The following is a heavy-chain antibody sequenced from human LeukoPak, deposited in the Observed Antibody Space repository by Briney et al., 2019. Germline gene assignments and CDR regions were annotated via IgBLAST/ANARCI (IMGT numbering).Heavy chain of an antibody. D-gene: IGHD6-13*01. CDR2: FDPEDGET. J-gene: IGHJ5*02. CDR3: ATYHSSSWYGPSGWFDP. CDR1: GGTFSSYA. Sequence: ASVKVSCKASGGTFSSYAISWVRQAPGQGLEWMGGFDPEDGETIYAQKFQGRVTMTEDTSTDTAYMELSSLRSEDTAVYYCATYHSSSWYGPSGWFDPWGQGTLVTVSS. V-gene: IGHV1-24*01.